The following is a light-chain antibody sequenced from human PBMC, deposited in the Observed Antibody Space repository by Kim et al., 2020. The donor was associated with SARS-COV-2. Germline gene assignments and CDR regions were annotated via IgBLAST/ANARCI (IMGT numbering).Light chain of an antibody. CDR3: SSYTSSSTYV. CDR2: DVS. CDR1: SSDVGGYNY. V-gene: IGLV2-14*03. J-gene: IGLJ1*01. Sequence: GQSITLSCTGTSSDVGGYNYVSWYQPHPGKAPKLMIYDVSNRPSGVSNRFSGSKSGNTASLTISGLQAEDEADYYCSSYTSSSTYVFGTGTKVTVL.